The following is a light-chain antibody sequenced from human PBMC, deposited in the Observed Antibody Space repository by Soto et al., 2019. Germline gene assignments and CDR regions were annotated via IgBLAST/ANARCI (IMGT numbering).Light chain of an antibody. Sequence: DIVMTQSPLSLPVTPGEPASISCRYSQSLLHSNGYKNLDWYLQKPGQSPQLLIYLGSNRASGVPDRFSGSGSGTDFTLKISRVGAEDVGVYYCMQALQTPYTFGQGTKLEIK. CDR2: LGS. CDR1: QSLLHSNGYKN. J-gene: IGKJ2*01. V-gene: IGKV2-28*01. CDR3: MQALQTPYT.